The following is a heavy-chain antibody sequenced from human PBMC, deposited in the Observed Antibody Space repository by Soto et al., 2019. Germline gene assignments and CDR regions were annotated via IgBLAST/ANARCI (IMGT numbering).Heavy chain of an antibody. CDR2: ISAYNGNT. CDR3: ARPYYYGSGSQHGFDY. J-gene: IGHJ4*02. V-gene: IGHV1-18*01. D-gene: IGHD3-10*01. CDR1: GYAFTSYG. Sequence: ASVKVSCKASGYAFTSYGISWVRQAPGQGLEWMGWISAYNGNTNYAQKLQGRVTMTTDTSTSTAYMELRSLRSDDTAVYYCARPYYYGSGSQHGFDYWGQGTLVTVSS.